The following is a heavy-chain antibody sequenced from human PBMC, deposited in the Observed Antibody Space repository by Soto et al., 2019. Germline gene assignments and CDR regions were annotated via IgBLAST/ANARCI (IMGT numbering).Heavy chain of an antibody. CDR2: IYYSGST. CDR1: GGSISSGGYY. CDR3: ARAGNYYDSRWFDP. V-gene: IGHV4-31*03. Sequence: TLSLTCTVSGGSISSGGYYWSWIRQHPGKCLEWIGYIYYSGSTYYNPSLKSRVTLSVDTSKNQFSLKLSSVTAADTAVYYCARAGNYYDSRWFDPWGQGTLVTVSS. J-gene: IGHJ5*02. D-gene: IGHD3-22*01.